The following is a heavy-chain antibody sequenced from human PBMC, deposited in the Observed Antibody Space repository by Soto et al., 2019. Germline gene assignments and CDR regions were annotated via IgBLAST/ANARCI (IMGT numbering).Heavy chain of an antibody. V-gene: IGHV4-34*01. D-gene: IGHD5-12*01. J-gene: IGHJ4*02. CDR2: INHSGST. Sequence: SETLSLTCAVYGGSFSGYYWSWIRQPPGKGLEWIGEINHSGSTNYNPSLKSRVTISVDTSKKQFSLKLSSVTAADTAVYYCARGRSGDGYNRKIFDYWGQGTLVTVSS. CDR3: ARGRSGDGYNRKIFDY. CDR1: GGSFSGYY.